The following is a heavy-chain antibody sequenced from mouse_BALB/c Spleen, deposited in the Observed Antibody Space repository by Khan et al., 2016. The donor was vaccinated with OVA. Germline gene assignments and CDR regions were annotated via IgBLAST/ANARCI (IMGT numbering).Heavy chain of an antibody. J-gene: IGHJ3*01. CDR3: ARDYWFVY. CDR2: ISSGGRT. Sequence: DVQLVESGGGLVKPGGSLKVSCAASGFTFSNYAMSWVRQTPEKRLEWVASISSGGRTYYLDSVKGRFTISRDNARNILYLQMSSLRSEDTSMYYCARDYWFVYWGQGTLVTVSA. CDR1: GFTFSNYA. V-gene: IGHV5-6-5*01.